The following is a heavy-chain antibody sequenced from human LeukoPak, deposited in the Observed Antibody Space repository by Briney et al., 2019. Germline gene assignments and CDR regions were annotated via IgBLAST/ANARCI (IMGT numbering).Heavy chain of an antibody. J-gene: IGHJ4*02. V-gene: IGHV4-39*01. D-gene: IGHD2-2*01. CDR1: GGSISSSSYY. CDR2: IYYSGST. Sequence: SETLSLTCTVSGGSISSSSYYWGWIRQPPGKGLEWIGSIYYSGSTYYNPSLKSRVTISVDTSKNQFSLKLSSVTAADTAVYYCRIIYCKATNCYAKGDYWSQGTLVTISS. CDR3: RIIYCKATNCYAKGDY.